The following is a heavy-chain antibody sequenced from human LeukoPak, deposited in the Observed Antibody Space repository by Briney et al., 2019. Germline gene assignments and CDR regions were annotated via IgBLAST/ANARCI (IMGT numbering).Heavy chain of an antibody. Sequence: GGSLRLSCAASGFTFSRNWMHWVRQAPGKGLVWVSRISSDGSSTTYADSVKGRFIISRDNAKKTLYLQVNSLRVEDTAVYYCVRESEYFDWLLDYWGQGTLVTVSS. CDR1: GFTFSRNW. CDR3: VRESEYFDWLLDY. D-gene: IGHD3-9*01. CDR2: ISSDGSST. V-gene: IGHV3-74*01. J-gene: IGHJ4*02.